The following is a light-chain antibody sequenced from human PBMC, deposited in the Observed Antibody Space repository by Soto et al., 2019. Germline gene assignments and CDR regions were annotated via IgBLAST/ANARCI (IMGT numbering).Light chain of an antibody. CDR3: LQYSSHSWT. J-gene: IGKJ1*01. V-gene: IGKV1-5*01. Sequence: DIEMTQSPSSLSASVGDRVTITCRASQTISHYLNWYQHKPGKAPNLLIYGASSLGSGVPSRFSGSGSGTEFTLTISRLQPDDVATYYCLQYSSHSWTFGQGTKVDNK. CDR2: GAS. CDR1: QTISHY.